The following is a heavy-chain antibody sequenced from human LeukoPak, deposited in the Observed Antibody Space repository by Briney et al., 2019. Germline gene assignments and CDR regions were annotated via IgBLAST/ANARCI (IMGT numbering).Heavy chain of an antibody. CDR2: IYPGDSDT. Sequence: GASLKISCKGSGYSFSSYWIGWVRQLPGKGLEWMGIIYPGDSDTTYSPSFQGQVTISADKSISTAYLQWSSLKASDSAMYYCATSTDTTGYYPFDYWGQGTLVTVSS. CDR3: ATSTDTTGYYPFDY. V-gene: IGHV5-51*01. CDR1: GYSFSSYW. D-gene: IGHD3-22*01. J-gene: IGHJ4*02.